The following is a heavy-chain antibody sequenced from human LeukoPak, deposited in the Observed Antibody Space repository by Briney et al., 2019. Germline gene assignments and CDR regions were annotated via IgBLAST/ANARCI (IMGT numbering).Heavy chain of an antibody. CDR2: ISWNSGSI. J-gene: IGHJ6*02. Sequence: PPGRSLRLSCAASGFTFDDYVMHRVRQAPGKGLEWVSGISWNSGSIGYADSVKGRFTISRDNAKNSLYLQMNSLRAEDTALYYCAKDMVRGVMGLPYYYYGMDVWGQGTTVTVSS. CDR3: AKDMVRGVMGLPYYYYGMDV. V-gene: IGHV3-9*01. D-gene: IGHD3-10*01. CDR1: GFTFDDYV.